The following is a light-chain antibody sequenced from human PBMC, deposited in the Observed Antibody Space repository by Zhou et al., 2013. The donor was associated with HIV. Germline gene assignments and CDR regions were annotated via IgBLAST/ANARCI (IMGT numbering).Light chain of an antibody. V-gene: IGKV1-9*01. Sequence: DIQLTQSPPFVSASVGDRVTITCRASQGISSSLAWYQHNPGKAPKRTSIYAASTLQSGVPSRFSGSGSGTEFTLTISNLQPDDLGTYYCQQCNSYPWTFGQGPRWKSN. CDR2: AAS. CDR3: QQCNSYPWT. CDR1: QGISSS. J-gene: IGKJ1*01.